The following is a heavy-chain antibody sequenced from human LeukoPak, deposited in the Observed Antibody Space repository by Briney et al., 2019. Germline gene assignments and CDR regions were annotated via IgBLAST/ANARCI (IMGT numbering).Heavy chain of an antibody. Sequence: GGSLRLSCAASGFTFSSYAVTWVRQAPGKGLEWVSGLTGSGDTTFYADSVKGRFTISRDNSKNTLYLQMHSLRAEDTAVYYCVKDYSTIAAAANPLFDYWGQGALVTVSS. V-gene: IGHV3-23*01. CDR1: GFTFSSYA. J-gene: IGHJ4*02. CDR2: LTGSGDTT. D-gene: IGHD6-13*01. CDR3: VKDYSTIAAAANPLFDY.